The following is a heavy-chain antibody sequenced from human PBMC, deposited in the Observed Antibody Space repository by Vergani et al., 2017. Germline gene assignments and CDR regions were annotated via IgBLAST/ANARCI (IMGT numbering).Heavy chain of an antibody. CDR3: ARTPPIHCSGGSCYSG. J-gene: IGHJ4*02. Sequence: EVQLVQSGAEVKTPGESLRISCKGSGYSFTSYWISWVRQMPGKGLEWMGRIDHSDSYTNYSPSFQGHVTISADKSISTAYLQWSSLKASDTAMYYCARTPPIHCSGGSCYSGWGQGTLVTVSS. CDR1: GYSFTSYW. D-gene: IGHD2-15*01. CDR2: IDHSDSYT. V-gene: IGHV5-10-1*03.